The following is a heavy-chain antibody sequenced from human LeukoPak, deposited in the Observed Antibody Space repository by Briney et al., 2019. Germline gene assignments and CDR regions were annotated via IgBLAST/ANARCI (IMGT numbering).Heavy chain of an antibody. CDR2: ISGSAVST. CDR3: AKGQRIDY. J-gene: IGHJ4*02. V-gene: IGHV3-23*01. Sequence: GGSLRLSCAASGFTFSTYAMSRVRQAPGKGLEWVSTISGSAVSTYYADSVKGRFTISRDNSKNTLYLQMNSLRAGDTAVYYCAKGQRIDYWGQGTLVTVSS. CDR1: GFTFSTYA.